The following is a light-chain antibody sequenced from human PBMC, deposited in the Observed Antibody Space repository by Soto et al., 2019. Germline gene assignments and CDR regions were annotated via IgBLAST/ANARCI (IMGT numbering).Light chain of an antibody. J-gene: IGKJ1*01. Sequence: EIVLTQSPATLSLSPGERATLSCGASQSVSSSYLAWYQQKPGQAPRLLIYGASNRATGIPDRISGSGSGTDFTLTISRLEPEDFAVYYCPQYGSSRRTFGQGTKVDIK. V-gene: IGKV3-20*01. CDR2: GAS. CDR3: PQYGSSRRT. CDR1: QSVSSSY.